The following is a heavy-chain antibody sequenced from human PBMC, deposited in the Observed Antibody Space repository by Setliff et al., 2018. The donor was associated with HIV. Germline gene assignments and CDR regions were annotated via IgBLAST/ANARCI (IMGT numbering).Heavy chain of an antibody. J-gene: IGHJ4*02. CDR1: GGSFSGYS. Sequence: KPSETLSLTCAVYGGSFSGYSGSRSRQPPGKGLEWIGEINHSGSANYNPSLKSRVTISLDTSRNKFSLKLTSMTAADTPVYSCARGGGYDRSGYYPFDYWGQGTPGTVSS. CDR2: INHSGSA. V-gene: IGHV4-34*01. CDR3: ARGGGYDRSGYYPFDY. D-gene: IGHD3-22*01.